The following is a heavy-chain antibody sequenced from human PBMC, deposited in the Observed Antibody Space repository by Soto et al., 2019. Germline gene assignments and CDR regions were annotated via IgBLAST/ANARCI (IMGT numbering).Heavy chain of an antibody. D-gene: IGHD3-10*01. J-gene: IGHJ4*02. Sequence: SQTLSLTCTVSGGSISSYYWSWIRQHAGKGLEWIGRIYTSGSTNYNPALKSRVTMSVDTSKNQFSLKLSSVTAADTAVYYCARSFSVRGVLYDYWGQGTLVTVSS. CDR2: IYTSGST. CDR3: ARSFSVRGVLYDY. CDR1: GGSISSYY. V-gene: IGHV4-4*07.